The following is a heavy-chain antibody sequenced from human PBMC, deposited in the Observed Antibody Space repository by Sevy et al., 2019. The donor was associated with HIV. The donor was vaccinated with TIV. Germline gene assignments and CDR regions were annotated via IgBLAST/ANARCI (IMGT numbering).Heavy chain of an antibody. Sequence: SETLSLTCTVSGGSISSSSYYWGWIRQPPGKGLEWIGSIYYSGSTYYNPSLKSRVTISVDTSKSQFSLKLSSVTAADTAVYYCARLGYFHYGMDVWGQGTTVTVSS. V-gene: IGHV4-39*01. J-gene: IGHJ6*02. CDR1: GGSISSSSYY. D-gene: IGHD2-15*01. CDR3: ARLGYFHYGMDV. CDR2: IYYSGST.